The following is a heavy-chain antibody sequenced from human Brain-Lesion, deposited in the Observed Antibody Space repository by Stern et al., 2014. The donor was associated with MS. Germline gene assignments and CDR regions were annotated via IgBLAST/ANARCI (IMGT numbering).Heavy chain of an antibody. CDR1: GGSVSSTSYA. V-gene: IGHV4-39*02. Sequence: QLVESGPGLVKPSETLSLTCTVAGGSVSSTSYAWAWIRQPPGKGLEWIGTIYYSGNTYYSPSLQSRLTISLNTSKNHFSPHLRSVTAADTAVYYCAGEEDIRYCSGGSCTGNWFDPWGQGTLVTVSS. CDR3: AGEEDIRYCSGGSCTGNWFDP. D-gene: IGHD2-15*01. J-gene: IGHJ5*02. CDR2: IYYSGNT.